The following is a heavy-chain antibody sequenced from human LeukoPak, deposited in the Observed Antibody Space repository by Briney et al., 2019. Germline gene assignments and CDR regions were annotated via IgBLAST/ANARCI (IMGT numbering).Heavy chain of an antibody. V-gene: IGHV3-23*01. Sequence: PGGSLRLSCAASGFTFSNYAMSWVRQTPGKGLDCVSVVTGSGGDTYYTGSVNGRFTISRDNSKNTLYLQMNSLRAEDTAVYYCARGTLEHCSGASCYPLDSWGQGTLVTVSS. D-gene: IGHD2-15*01. CDR2: VTGSGGDT. CDR1: GFTFSNYA. J-gene: IGHJ5*01. CDR3: ARGTLEHCSGASCYPLDS.